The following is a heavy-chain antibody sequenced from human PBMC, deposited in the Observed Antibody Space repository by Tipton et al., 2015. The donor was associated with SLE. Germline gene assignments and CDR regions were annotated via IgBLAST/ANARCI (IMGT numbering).Heavy chain of an antibody. J-gene: IGHJ5*02. CDR3: ARDLSGGSGGS. CDR1: GFTFSSHD. CDR2: IGTAGDT. V-gene: IGHV3-13*01. Sequence: SLRLSCAASGFTFSSHDMHWVRQATGKGLEWVSAIGTAGDTYYPGSVKGRFTISRENAKNSLYLQMNSLRAGDTAVYYCARDLSGGSGGSWGQGILVTVSS. D-gene: IGHD2-15*01.